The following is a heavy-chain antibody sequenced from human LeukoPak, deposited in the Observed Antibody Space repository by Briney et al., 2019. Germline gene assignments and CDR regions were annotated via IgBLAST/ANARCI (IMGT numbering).Heavy chain of an antibody. CDR1: GFTFSSYA. J-gene: IGHJ6*02. CDR2: ISYDGGNK. V-gene: IGHV3-30*01. Sequence: PGGSLRLSCAASGFTFSSYAMHWVRQAPGKGLEWVAVISYDGGNKYYADSVKGRFTISRDNSKNTLYPQMNSLRAEDTAVYYCARESCSSTSCFPYYYYGMDVWGQGTTVTVSS. D-gene: IGHD2-2*01. CDR3: ARESCSSTSCFPYYYYGMDV.